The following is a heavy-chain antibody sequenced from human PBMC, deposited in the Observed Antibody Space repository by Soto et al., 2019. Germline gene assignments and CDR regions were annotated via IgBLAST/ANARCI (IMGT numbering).Heavy chain of an antibody. V-gene: IGHV1-69*02. CDR2: IIPILGIA. J-gene: IGHJ3*02. CDR3: ARRDSSGWPGSFDI. Sequence: SVKVSCKASGGTFSSYTSRWVRQAPGQGLEWMGRIIPILGIANYAQKFQGRVTITADKSTSTAYMELSSLRSEDTAVYYCARRDSSGWPGSFDIWGQGTMVTVSS. D-gene: IGHD6-19*01. CDR1: GGTFSSYT.